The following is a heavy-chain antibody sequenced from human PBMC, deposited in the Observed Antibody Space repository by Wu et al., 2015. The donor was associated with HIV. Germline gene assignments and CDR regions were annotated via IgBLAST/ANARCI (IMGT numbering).Heavy chain of an antibody. Sequence: QVQLVQSGTVVQKPGTSVRVSCRVSGYRFTSFNINWIRQVHGRGLEWMGWMDPKSGSAAFGRNFQGRVSMTRNNSISTAYMELSSLRSDDTAVYYCATPQASSSAYSYASDAFDIWGQGTMVTVSS. CDR2: MDPKSGSA. J-gene: IGHJ3*02. D-gene: IGHD5-18*01. V-gene: IGHV1-8*02. CDR3: ATPQASSSAYSYASDAFDI. CDR1: GYRFTSFN.